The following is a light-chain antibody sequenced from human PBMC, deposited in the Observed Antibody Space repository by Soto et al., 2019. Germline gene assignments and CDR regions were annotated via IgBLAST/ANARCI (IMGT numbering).Light chain of an antibody. J-gene: IGKJ5*01. CDR2: GAS. CDR1: QSVSSSY. V-gene: IGKV3-20*01. Sequence: EIVLTQSPGTLSLSPGEGATLSCRASQSVSSSYLAWYQQSPGQAPRLLIYGASTRATDIPDRFSGSGSGTDFTLIIGRLEPEDFAVYYCQQYGSSPSTFGQGTRLEIK. CDR3: QQYGSSPST.